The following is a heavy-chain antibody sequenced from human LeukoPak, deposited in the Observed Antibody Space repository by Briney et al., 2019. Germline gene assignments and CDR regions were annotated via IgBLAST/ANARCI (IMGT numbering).Heavy chain of an antibody. V-gene: IGHV3-74*01. J-gene: IGHJ4*02. D-gene: IGHD3-16*01. CDR2: IDNYGRVT. Sequence: GGSLSLSCAASGSTFSSKWMHCVRRAAGKGVVWGSFIDNYGRVTSYADSVTGRFAIPRDYATNTPYLQMSSRRAEDTAMYYCARGGQGAVDYWGPGTLVTVSS. CDR1: GSTFSSKW. CDR3: ARGGQGAVDY.